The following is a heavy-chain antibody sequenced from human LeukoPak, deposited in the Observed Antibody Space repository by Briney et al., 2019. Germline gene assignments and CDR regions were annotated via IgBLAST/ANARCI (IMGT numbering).Heavy chain of an antibody. CDR3: AKGGGYAPLDY. CDR2: INGDGSDT. Sequence: GGSLRLSCAASGFTFSSSAMTWVRHTPGKGLEWVSAINGDGSDTIYTDSVKDRFTVSGDNSKNTLYLQMQSLRAEDTAVYYCAKGGGYAPLDYWGQGTLVSVSS. D-gene: IGHD5-12*01. J-gene: IGHJ4*02. V-gene: IGHV3-23*01. CDR1: GFTFSSSA.